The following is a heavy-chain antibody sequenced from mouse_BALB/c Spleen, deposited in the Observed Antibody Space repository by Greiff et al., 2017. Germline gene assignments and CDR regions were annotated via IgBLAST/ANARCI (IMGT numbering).Heavy chain of an antibody. Sequence: VQLQQSGTVLARPGASVKMSCKASGYSFTSYWMNWVKQRPEQGLEWIGRIDPYDSETHYNQKFKDKAILTVDKSSSTAYMQLSSLTSEDSAVYYCARGITDYYAMDYWGQGTSVTVSS. D-gene: IGHD2-4*01. CDR3: ARGITDYYAMDY. CDR1: GYSFTSYW. V-gene: IGHV1-74*01. CDR2: IDPYDSET. J-gene: IGHJ4*01.